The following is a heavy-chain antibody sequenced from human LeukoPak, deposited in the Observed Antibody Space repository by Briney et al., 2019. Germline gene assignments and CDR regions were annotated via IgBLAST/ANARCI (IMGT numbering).Heavy chain of an antibody. CDR3: ARVTGGYYYYMDV. CDR1: GGSISSYY. CDR2: IYYSGST. D-gene: IGHD2-21*02. V-gene: IGHV4-59*01. Sequence: SETLSLTCTVSGGSISSYYWSWIRQPPGKGLEWIGYIYYSGSTNYNPSLKSRVTISVDTSKNQFSLKLSSVAAADTAVHYCARVTGGYYYYMDVWGKGTTVTVSS. J-gene: IGHJ6*03.